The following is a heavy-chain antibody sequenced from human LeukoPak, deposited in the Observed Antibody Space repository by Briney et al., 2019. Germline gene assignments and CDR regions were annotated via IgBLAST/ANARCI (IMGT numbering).Heavy chain of an antibody. CDR2: ISTSSSTI. V-gene: IGHV3-48*02. D-gene: IGHD3-16*01. Sequence: GGSLRLSCAASGFTFSNYNMHGVRQAPGEGLEWISYISTSSSTIYYTDSVRGRFTISRDNAKNSLYLQMNSLRDEDTAVYYCARDNSYAFDYWGQGTLVTGSS. J-gene: IGHJ4*02. CDR3: ARDNSYAFDY. CDR1: GFTFSNYN.